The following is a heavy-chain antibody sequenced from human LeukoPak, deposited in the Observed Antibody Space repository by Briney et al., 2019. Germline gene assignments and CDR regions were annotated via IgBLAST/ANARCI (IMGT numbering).Heavy chain of an antibody. J-gene: IGHJ4*02. Sequence: PGGSLRLSCAASGFSISSYSMNWVRRAPGKGLEWISYISGSGSAIYYADALKGRFTISRDNAKNSLYLQMHSLRDEDTAVYYCARDQTYNSHHYADSWGQGTLVTVSS. CDR1: GFSISSYS. V-gene: IGHV3-48*02. D-gene: IGHD3-16*01. CDR3: ARDQTYNSHHYADS. CDR2: ISGSGSAI.